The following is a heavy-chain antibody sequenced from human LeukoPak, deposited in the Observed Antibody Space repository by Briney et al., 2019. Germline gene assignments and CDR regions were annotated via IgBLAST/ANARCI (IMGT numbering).Heavy chain of an antibody. Sequence: GGSLRLSCTASGFTFGDYAMSWVRQPPGKGLEWVSVIYSGGSTYYADSVKGRFTISRDNSKNTLYLQMNSLRAEDTAVYYCARDARYSSGWELFDYWGQGTLVTVSS. CDR1: GFTFGDYA. V-gene: IGHV3-53*01. J-gene: IGHJ4*02. D-gene: IGHD6-19*01. CDR3: ARDARYSSGWELFDY. CDR2: IYSGGST.